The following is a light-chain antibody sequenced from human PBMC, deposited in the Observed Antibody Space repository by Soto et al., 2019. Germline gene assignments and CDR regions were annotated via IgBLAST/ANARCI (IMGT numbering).Light chain of an antibody. V-gene: IGKV1-16*01. Sequence: DIQMTQSPSSLSASVGDRVTITCRASLPISNYLAWLQDKPGSAPKSLIYAASTLQSGVPSRFSGRGSGTLFTLTISSLQPEDFATYYCQQYDSYPVTFGQGTRLEIK. CDR2: AAS. CDR3: QQYDSYPVT. J-gene: IGKJ5*01. CDR1: LPISNY.